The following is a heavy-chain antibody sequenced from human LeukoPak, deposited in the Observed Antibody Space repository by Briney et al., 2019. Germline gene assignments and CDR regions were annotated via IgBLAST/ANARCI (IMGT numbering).Heavy chain of an antibody. J-gene: IGHJ5*02. CDR2: TYFRSKWKS. CDR1: GDSVSSNSAS. V-gene: IGHV6-1*01. Sequence: SQTLSLTCAISGDSVSSNSASWNWLRQSPSRGLEWLGRTYFRSKWKSDYAIFVQSRITINPDTSKNQSSLHLRSVTPEDTAVYYCARDPDSSYEWGPFDPWGQGTLVTVSS. CDR3: ARDPDSSYEWGPFDP. D-gene: IGHD6-6*01.